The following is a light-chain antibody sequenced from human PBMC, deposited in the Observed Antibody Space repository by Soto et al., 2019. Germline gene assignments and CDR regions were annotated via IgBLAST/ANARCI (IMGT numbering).Light chain of an antibody. CDR3: QQYNRYST. V-gene: IGKV1-5*01. CDR2: DAS. J-gene: IGKJ3*01. Sequence: DIQMTQSPSTLSASVGDRVTITCRASQSFGSWLAWYQQKPGKAPNLLIYDASSLESGVPSRFSGSGSGTEFTLTISSLQPDDFATYYCQQYNRYSTFGPGTKVDIK. CDR1: QSFGSW.